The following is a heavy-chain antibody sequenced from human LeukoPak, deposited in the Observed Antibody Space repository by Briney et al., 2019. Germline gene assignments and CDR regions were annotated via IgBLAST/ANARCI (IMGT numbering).Heavy chain of an antibody. Sequence: PSETLSLTCAVYGGSFSGYYWSWIRQPPGKGLEWIGEINHSGSTNYNPSLKSRVTISVDTSKNQFSLKLSSVTAADTAVYYCARQGRSNHSLGYSYGSRRSPLDYWGQETLVTVSS. CDR1: GGSFSGYY. CDR2: INHSGST. J-gene: IGHJ4*02. D-gene: IGHD5-18*01. V-gene: IGHV4-34*01. CDR3: ARQGRSNHSLGYSYGSRRSPLDY.